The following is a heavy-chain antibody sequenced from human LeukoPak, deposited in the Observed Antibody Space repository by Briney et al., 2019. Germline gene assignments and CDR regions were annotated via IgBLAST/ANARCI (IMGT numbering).Heavy chain of an antibody. CDR2: IYHGGTT. CDR1: GASIISSNW. J-gene: IGHJ4*02. V-gene: IGHV4-4*02. D-gene: IGHD2-2*01. Sequence: TSGTLSLTCAVSGASIISSNWWSWARQPPGKGPEWIGEIYHGGTTNYNPSLKSRVTISVDKSTNQFSLRLTSVTAADTAMYYCMRLSCSSTSCYYFDYWGQGTLVTVSS. CDR3: MRLSCSSTSCYYFDY.